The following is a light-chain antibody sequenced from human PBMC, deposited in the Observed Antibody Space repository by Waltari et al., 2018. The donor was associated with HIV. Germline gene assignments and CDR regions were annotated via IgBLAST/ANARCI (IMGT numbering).Light chain of an antibody. J-gene: IGKJ4*01. CDR1: QGLTSW. Sequence: DIHVTQSASSVSASVGDRVTITCRAGQGLTSWLAWYQQKLGEAPKLLIYAASTLQNGVPSRFSGSGAGTNFSLTISSLQPEDFATYYCQQAKRYPPLTFGGGTKVEIK. V-gene: IGKV1-12*01. CDR2: AAS. CDR3: QQAKRYPPLT.